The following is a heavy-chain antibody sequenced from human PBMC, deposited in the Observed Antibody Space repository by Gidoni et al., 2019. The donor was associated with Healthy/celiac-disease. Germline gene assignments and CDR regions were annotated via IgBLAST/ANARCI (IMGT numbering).Heavy chain of an antibody. J-gene: IGHJ4*02. CDR2: IYYSGST. V-gene: IGHV4-39*01. CDR1: GGSISRSSYY. Sequence: QLQLQESGPGLGKPSETLSITCTSSGGSISRSSYYWGWIRQPPGKGLEWIGSIYYSGSTYYNPSLKSRVPISVDPSKNPFSLMLSSVPAAHTAVYYCARLCILWWCPGRHFDYWGQGTLVTVPS. CDR3: ARLCILWWCPGRHFDY. D-gene: IGHD2-21*01.